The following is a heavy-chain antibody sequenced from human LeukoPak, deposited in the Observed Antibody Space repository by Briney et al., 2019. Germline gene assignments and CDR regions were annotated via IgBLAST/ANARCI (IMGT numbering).Heavy chain of an antibody. J-gene: IGHJ4*02. CDR3: ARLDSSGYYEDY. CDR2: MYYSGIT. D-gene: IGHD3-22*01. V-gene: IGHV4-39*01. Sequence: SETLSLTCTVSGGSISTSSHYWGWIRQPPGKGLEWIGSMYYSGITYYNPSLKSRVTISVDTSKNQFSLKLRSVTAADTAVYYCARLDSSGYYEDYWGQGTLVTVSS. CDR1: GGSISTSSHY.